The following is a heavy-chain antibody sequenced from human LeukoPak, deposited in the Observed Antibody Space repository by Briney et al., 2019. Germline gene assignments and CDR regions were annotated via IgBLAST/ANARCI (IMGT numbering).Heavy chain of an antibody. CDR2: VSAYHGTT. CDR1: GYNLTTYA. V-gene: IGHV1-18*01. D-gene: IGHD4-11*01. Sequence: ASVKVSCKASGYNLTTYAVNWVRQAPGQGLEWMGWVSAYHGTTNYARTVQGRVTMTTDTSTSTAFLELRSLRSDDTAVYYCARVTSLTTLTAFDIWGQGTMVTASS. CDR3: ARVTSLTTLTAFDI. J-gene: IGHJ3*02.